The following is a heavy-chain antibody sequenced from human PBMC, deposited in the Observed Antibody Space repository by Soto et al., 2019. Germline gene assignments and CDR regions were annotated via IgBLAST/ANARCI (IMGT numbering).Heavy chain of an antibody. V-gene: IGHV1-3*01. CDR3: ARKPHYCSSTSCYIGWFDP. Sequence: ASVKVSCKASGYTFTSYAMHWVRQAPGQRLEWMGWINAGNGNTKYSQKFQGRVTITRDTSASTAYMELSSLGSEDTAVYYCARKPHYCSSTSCYIGWFDPWGQGTLVTVSS. CDR1: GYTFTSYA. J-gene: IGHJ5*02. D-gene: IGHD2-2*02. CDR2: INAGNGNT.